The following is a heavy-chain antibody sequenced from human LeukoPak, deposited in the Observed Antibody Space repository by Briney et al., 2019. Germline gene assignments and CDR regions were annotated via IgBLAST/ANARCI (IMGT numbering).Heavy chain of an antibody. Sequence: GGSLRLSCAASGFTFSNYWMHWVRQAPGKGLVWVSRITADGSSTSYADSVKGRFTISRDKSKNTLYLQMNDLRPDDTAVYYCTRKTDSGGSGDYWGQGALVTVSS. CDR1: GFTFSNYW. J-gene: IGHJ4*02. CDR2: ITADGSST. V-gene: IGHV3-74*01. CDR3: TRKTDSGGSGDY. D-gene: IGHD3-22*01.